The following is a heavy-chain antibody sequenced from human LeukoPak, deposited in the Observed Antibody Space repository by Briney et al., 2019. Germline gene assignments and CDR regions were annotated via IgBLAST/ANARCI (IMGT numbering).Heavy chain of an antibody. CDR2: IYHSWST. CDR1: GGSISSSAYY. V-gene: IGHV4-39*07. D-gene: IGHD2-15*01. Sequence: SETLSLTCTVSGGSISSSAYYWGWIRQSPGKGLEWIGSIYHSWSTYFNPSLKSRVTTSVDTSKNQFSLKLSSVTAADTAVYYCARDFRVCSSGSCYSGPFDYWGQGTLVTVSS. J-gene: IGHJ4*02. CDR3: ARDFRVCSSGSCYSGPFDY.